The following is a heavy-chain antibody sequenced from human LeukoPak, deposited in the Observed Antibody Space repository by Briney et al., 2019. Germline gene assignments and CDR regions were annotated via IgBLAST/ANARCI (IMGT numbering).Heavy chain of an antibody. Sequence: SETLSLTCAVSGGSVSSGSYYWNWIRQPPGKGLEWIGHIYYSGGTIYNPSLKSRVTILVDTSKNQFSLELSSVTAADTAVYYCARAVIDATFDYWGQGTLVTVSS. CDR1: GGSVSSGSYY. J-gene: IGHJ4*02. CDR3: ARAVIDATFDY. CDR2: IYYSGGT. V-gene: IGHV4-61*01. D-gene: IGHD2-15*01.